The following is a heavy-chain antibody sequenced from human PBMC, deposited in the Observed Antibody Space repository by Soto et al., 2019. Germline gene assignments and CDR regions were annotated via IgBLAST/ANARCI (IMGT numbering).Heavy chain of an antibody. V-gene: IGHV4-59*01. CDR3: ARYRREAVAGYTLDY. Sequence: PSETLSLTCTVSGGSISSNYWTWIRQPPGKGLEWIGYVYNSGSTNYNPSLKSRVTISEDTSRSQFSLKVNSMTAADTAVYYCARYRREAVAGYTLDYWGQGTLVTVSS. J-gene: IGHJ4*02. CDR2: VYNSGST. CDR1: GGSISSNY. D-gene: IGHD6-13*01.